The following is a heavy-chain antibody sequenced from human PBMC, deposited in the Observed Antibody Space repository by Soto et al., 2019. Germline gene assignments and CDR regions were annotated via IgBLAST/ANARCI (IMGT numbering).Heavy chain of an antibody. CDR2: IYPGDSDT. CDR3: AAHSNYLDFDY. V-gene: IGHV5-51*01. CDR1: GYSFSSYW. J-gene: IGHJ4*02. Sequence: GESVKISCKGSGYSFSSYWIGWVRQMPGKGLEWMGIIYPGDSDTRYSPSFQGQVTISADKSISTAYLQWSSLKASDTAMYYCAAHSNYLDFDYWGQGTLVTVSS. D-gene: IGHD4-4*01.